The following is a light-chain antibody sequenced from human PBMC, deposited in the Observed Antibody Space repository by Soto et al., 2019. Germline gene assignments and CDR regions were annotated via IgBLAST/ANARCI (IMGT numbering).Light chain of an antibody. J-gene: IGKJ5*01. Sequence: EIVMAQSPAPRSVSXGDRATLSCRASQSVSNKLAWYQQKPGQAPRLLIYGASSRATGIPARFRGSGSGTEFTLTISSLQSEDFAVYYCQQYNKWPIPVGQGTRLEIK. CDR1: QSVSNK. V-gene: IGKV3-15*01. CDR3: QQYNKWPIP. CDR2: GAS.